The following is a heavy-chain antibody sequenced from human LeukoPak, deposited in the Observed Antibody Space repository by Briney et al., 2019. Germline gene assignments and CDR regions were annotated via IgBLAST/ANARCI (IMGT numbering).Heavy chain of an antibody. CDR3: ARDSDSSGWYDY. Sequence: PSEILSLTCTVSGGSISSGDYYWNWIRQPPGKGLEWIGYIYYSGSTYYNPSLKSRVTISVDTSKNQFSLKLSSVTAADTAVYYCARDSDSSGWYDYWGQGTLVTVSS. CDR1: GGSISSGDYY. D-gene: IGHD6-19*01. V-gene: IGHV4-30-4*01. CDR2: IYYSGST. J-gene: IGHJ4*02.